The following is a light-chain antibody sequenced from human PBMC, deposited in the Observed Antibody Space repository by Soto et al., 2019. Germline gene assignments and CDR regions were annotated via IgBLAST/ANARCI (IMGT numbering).Light chain of an antibody. Sequence: EIVLTQSPATLSLSPGERATLSCRASQSVSSYLAWYQQKPGQAPRLLIYDASNRATGIPARFSGSGSGTDFTLTISSLEPEDFAVYYCQQRSNWPPLTFGGGTQGEIK. CDR2: DAS. V-gene: IGKV3-11*01. J-gene: IGKJ4*01. CDR1: QSVSSY. CDR3: QQRSNWPPLT.